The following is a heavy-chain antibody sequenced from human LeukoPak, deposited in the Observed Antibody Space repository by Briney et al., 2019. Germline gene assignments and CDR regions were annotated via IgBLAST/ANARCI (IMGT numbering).Heavy chain of an antibody. J-gene: IGHJ3*02. CDR1: GGTFSSYA. V-gene: IGHV1-69*10. Sequence: SVKVSCKASGGTFSSYAISWVRQAPGQGLEWMGGIIPIFGIANYAQKFQGRVTITADKSTSTAYMELSSLRSEDTAVYYCATAGYCSSTSCYQDAFDIWGQGTMVTVSS. CDR2: IIPIFGIA. D-gene: IGHD2-2*01. CDR3: ATAGYCSSTSCYQDAFDI.